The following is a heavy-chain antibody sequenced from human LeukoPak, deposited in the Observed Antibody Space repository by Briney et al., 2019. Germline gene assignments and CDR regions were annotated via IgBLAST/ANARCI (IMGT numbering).Heavy chain of an antibody. J-gene: IGHJ4*02. V-gene: IGHV4-59*01. CDR3: ARDAESYASGSYTPFDY. CDR2: IYYSGSI. D-gene: IGHD3-10*01. CDR1: GGSISGYS. Sequence: SETLSLTCTVSGGSISGYSWSWIRQPPGKRLEWRGYIYYSGSINYNPSLKSRVTISVDPSKNQFSLKLTSVTAADTAVYFCARDAESYASGSYTPFDYWGQGTLVTVSS.